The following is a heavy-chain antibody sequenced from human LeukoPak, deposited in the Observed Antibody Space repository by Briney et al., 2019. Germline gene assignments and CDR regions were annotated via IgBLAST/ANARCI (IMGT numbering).Heavy chain of an antibody. Sequence: PSETLSLTCTVSGGSLSSYYWSWIRQPPGKGLEWIGYIYYSGSTNYNPSLKSRVTISVDTSKNQFSLKLSSVTAADTAVYYCARVMGEYCSGGSCYSYYYYMDVWGKGTTVTVSS. V-gene: IGHV4-59*01. CDR3: ARVMGEYCSGGSCYSYYYYMDV. CDR1: GGSLSSYY. J-gene: IGHJ6*03. CDR2: IYYSGST. D-gene: IGHD2-15*01.